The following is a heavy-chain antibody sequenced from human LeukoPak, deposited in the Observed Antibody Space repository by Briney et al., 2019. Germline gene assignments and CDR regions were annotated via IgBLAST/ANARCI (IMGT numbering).Heavy chain of an antibody. CDR2: IYSGGST. CDR1: GFTVSSNY. V-gene: IGHV3-53*01. D-gene: IGHD3-3*01. CDR3: AKDGSITIFGVVIEFFDY. Sequence: HSGGSLRLSCAASGFTVSSNYMSWVRQAPGKGLEWVSVIYSGGSTYYADSVKGRFTISRDNSKNTLYLQMNSLRAEDTAVYYCAKDGSITIFGVVIEFFDYWGQGTLVTVSS. J-gene: IGHJ4*02.